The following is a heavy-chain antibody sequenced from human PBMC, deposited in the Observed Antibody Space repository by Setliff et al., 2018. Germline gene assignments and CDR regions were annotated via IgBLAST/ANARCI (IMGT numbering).Heavy chain of an antibody. CDR3: ARERLESSGSPLAFDI. V-gene: IGHV4-61*02. J-gene: IGHJ3*02. Sequence: PSETLSLTCTVSGGSISSGTYYWSWIRQPAGKGLEWIGRLHTSGSIDYNPSLKSRHAISMDTSTNQVSLKLSSGTAADTAAYYCARERLESSGSPLAFDIWGQGTRVTVSS. CDR2: LHTSGSI. D-gene: IGHD1-26*01. CDR1: GGSISSGTYY.